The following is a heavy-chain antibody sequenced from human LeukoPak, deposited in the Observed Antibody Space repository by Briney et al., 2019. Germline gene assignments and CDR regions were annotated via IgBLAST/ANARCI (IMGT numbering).Heavy chain of an antibody. J-gene: IGHJ1*01. CDR3: ARWYYYDSSGYYRAEYFST. Sequence: SETLSLTCTVSGGSVSSGSYYWSWIRQPPGKGLEWIGYIYYSGSTNYNPSLKSRVTISVDTSKNQFSLKLSSVTAADTAVYYCARWYYYDSSGYYRAEYFSTGARAPWSPSPQ. CDR1: GGSVSSGSYY. V-gene: IGHV4-61*01. CDR2: IYYSGST. D-gene: IGHD3-22*01.